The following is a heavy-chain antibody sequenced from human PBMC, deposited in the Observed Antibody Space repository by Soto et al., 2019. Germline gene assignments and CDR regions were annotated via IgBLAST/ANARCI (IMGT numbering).Heavy chain of an antibody. CDR1: GGSISSYY. V-gene: IGHV4-59*08. D-gene: IGHD1-7*01. Sequence: ETLSLTCTVSGGSISSYYWSWIRQPPGKGLEWIGYIYYSGSTNYNPSLKSRVTISVDTSKNQFSLKLSSVTAADTAVYYCARRYGTTFDYWGQGTLVTVSS. CDR3: ARRYGTTFDY. CDR2: IYYSGST. J-gene: IGHJ4*02.